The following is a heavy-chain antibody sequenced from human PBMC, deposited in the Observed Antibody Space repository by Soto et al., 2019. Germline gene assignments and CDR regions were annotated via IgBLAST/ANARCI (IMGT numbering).Heavy chain of an antibody. D-gene: IGHD2-15*01. J-gene: IGHJ4*02. CDR2: VSGSGSWT. CDR1: GFTFSKYD. Sequence: PGGSLRLSCVASGFTFSKYDMSWVRQAPGKGLDWVSSVSGSGSWTYYADSVKGRFTISRDKSKNTLYLQMNSLRVEDTAVYYCAKAPGARWFDYWGQGTLVTVSS. V-gene: IGHV3-23*01. CDR3: AKAPGARWFDY.